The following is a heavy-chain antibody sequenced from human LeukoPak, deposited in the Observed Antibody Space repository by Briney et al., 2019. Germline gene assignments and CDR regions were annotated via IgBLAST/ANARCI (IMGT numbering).Heavy chain of an antibody. D-gene: IGHD2-15*01. J-gene: IGHJ6*03. CDR3: ARGVGYCSSSRCSPGYYMDV. V-gene: IGHV3-21*01. CDR1: ESTFSSYG. Sequence: GESLRLSCAASESTFSSYGMNWVRQAPGKGLEWVSRISSSGTYTDYTNSVKGRFTISRDNAKNSLYLQMNSLRAEDTALYFCARGVGYCSSSRCSPGYYMDVWGQGTTVTVFS. CDR2: ISSSGTYT.